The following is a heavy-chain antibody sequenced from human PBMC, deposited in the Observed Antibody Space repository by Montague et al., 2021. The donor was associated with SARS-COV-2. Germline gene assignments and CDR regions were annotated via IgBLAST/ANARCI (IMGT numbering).Heavy chain of an antibody. CDR1: CYSISSNYY. D-gene: IGHD3-22*01. Sequence: SETLSLTCTVSCYSISSNYYWGWIRQPPGKGLEWIGSIHHSGSTYYNPSLKSRLTMSVDTSKNQFSLKLSSVTAADTAVYYCARDLVGYYYDSSGYPYWGQGTLVTVSS. CDR2: IHHSGST. V-gene: IGHV4-38-2*02. J-gene: IGHJ4*02. CDR3: ARDLVGYYYDSSGYPY.